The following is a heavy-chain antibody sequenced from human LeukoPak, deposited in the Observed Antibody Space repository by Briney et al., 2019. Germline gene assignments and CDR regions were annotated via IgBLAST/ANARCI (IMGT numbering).Heavy chain of an antibody. V-gene: IGHV4-30-2*01. CDR2: IYHSGST. CDR1: GGSISSGGYS. Sequence: SQTLSLTCAVSGGSISSGGYSWSWIRQPPGKGLEWIGYIYHSGSTYYNPSLKSRVTISVDTSKNQFSLKLSSVTAADTAVYYCARDGYNWNYDPRYFDYWGQGTLVTVSS. J-gene: IGHJ4*02. CDR3: ARDGYNWNYDPRYFDY. D-gene: IGHD1-7*01.